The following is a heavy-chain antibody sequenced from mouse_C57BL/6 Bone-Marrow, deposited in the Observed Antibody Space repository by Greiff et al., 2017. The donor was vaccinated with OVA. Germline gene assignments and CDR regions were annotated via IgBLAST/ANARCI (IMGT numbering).Heavy chain of an antibody. Sequence: VQLQQSGAELVKPGASVKLSCKASGYTFTTYSMHWVKQNPGQGLEWIGNFHPYNDDTKYNEKFKGKATLTVDKSSSPVYLQLSRLPSDDSAVYYCERFAYWGQGTLVTVTA. CDR3: ERFAY. CDR2: FHPYNDDT. J-gene: IGHJ3*01. CDR1: GYTFTTYS. V-gene: IGHV1-47*01.